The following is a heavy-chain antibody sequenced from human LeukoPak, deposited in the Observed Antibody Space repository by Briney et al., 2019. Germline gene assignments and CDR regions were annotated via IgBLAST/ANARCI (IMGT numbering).Heavy chain of an antibody. V-gene: IGHV1-69*13. CDR3: ASDSRTYSSSWTASTSYYYYYGMDV. Sequence: GASVKVSCKASGGTFSSYAISWVRQAPGQGLEWMGGIIPIFGTANYAQKFQGRVTITADESTSTAYMELSSLRSEDTAVYYCASDSRTYSSSWTASTSYYYYYGMDVWGQGPTVPVSS. D-gene: IGHD6-13*01. CDR2: IIPIFGTA. J-gene: IGHJ6*02. CDR1: GGTFSSYA.